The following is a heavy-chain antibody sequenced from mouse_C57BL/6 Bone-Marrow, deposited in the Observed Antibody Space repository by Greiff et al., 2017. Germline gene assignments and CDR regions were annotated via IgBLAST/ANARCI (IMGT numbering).Heavy chain of an antibody. D-gene: IGHD1-1*01. V-gene: IGHV1-81*01. Sequence: VQLQQSGAELARPGASVKLSCKASGYTFTSYGISWVKQRTGQGLEWIGEIYPRSGNTYYNEKFKGKATLTADKSSSTAYMELRSLTSEGSAVYFCAREGITTVVALDYWGQGTTLTVSS. CDR1: GYTFTSYG. CDR2: IYPRSGNT. CDR3: AREGITTVVALDY. J-gene: IGHJ2*01.